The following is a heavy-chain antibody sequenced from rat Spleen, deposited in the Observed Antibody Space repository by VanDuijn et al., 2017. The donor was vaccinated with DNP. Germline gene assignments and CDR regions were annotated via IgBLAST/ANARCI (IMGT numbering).Heavy chain of an antibody. J-gene: IGHJ2*01. Sequence: EVQLVESGGDLVQPGRSLKLSCVASGFTFNKYWMTWIRQVPGKGLEWVAYMRYEGDNTYRGDSVKGRFTISRDNAKSSLYLQMISLKSEDTATYYCARRPLTTVATTYPHYFNYWGQGVMVTVSS. CDR2: MRYEGDNT. D-gene: IGHD1-3*01. CDR3: ARRPLTTVATTYPHYFNY. CDR1: GFTFNKYW. V-gene: IGHV5-31*01.